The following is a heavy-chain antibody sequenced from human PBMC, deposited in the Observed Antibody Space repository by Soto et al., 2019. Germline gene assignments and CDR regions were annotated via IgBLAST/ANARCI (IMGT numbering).Heavy chain of an antibody. CDR2: ITPILGIA. Sequence: PGESLKISCKGSGYSFTSYWISWVRQAPGQGLEWMGRITPILGIANYAQKFQGRVTITADKSTSTAYMELSSPRSEDTAVYYCARESHSSSSLGYWGQGTLVTVSS. D-gene: IGHD6-6*01. CDR3: ARESHSSSSLGY. J-gene: IGHJ4*02. CDR1: GYSFTSYW. V-gene: IGHV1-69*04.